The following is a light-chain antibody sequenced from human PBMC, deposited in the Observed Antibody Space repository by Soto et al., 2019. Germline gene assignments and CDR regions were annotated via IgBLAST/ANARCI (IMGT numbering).Light chain of an antibody. J-gene: IGKJ1*01. CDR2: DAS. V-gene: IGKV3-11*01. CDR1: QSVSSY. Sequence: EIVLTQSPATLSLSPGERATLSCRASQSVSSYLAWYQQKPGQAPRLLIYDASNRATGIPARFSGSGSGTDLTLTISSLKPEDFAVYYCQQRSNWPRTFGQGTKVEIK. CDR3: QQRSNWPRT.